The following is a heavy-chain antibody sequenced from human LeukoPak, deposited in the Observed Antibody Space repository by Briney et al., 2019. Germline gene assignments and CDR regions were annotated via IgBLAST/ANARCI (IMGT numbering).Heavy chain of an antibody. CDR3: ARAPIVVVPAAMYNWFDP. J-gene: IGHJ5*02. CDR2: INHSGST. CDR1: GGTFSGYY. Sequence: SETLSLTCAVYGGTFSGYYWSWIRQPPGKGLEWIGEINHSGSTNYNPSLKSRVTISLDTSKNQFSLKLSSVTAADTAVYSCARAPIVVVPAAMYNWFDPWGQGTLVTVSS. V-gene: IGHV4-34*01. D-gene: IGHD2-2*01.